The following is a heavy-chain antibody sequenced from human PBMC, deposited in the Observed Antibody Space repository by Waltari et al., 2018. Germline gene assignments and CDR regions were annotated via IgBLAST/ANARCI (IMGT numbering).Heavy chain of an antibody. CDR1: GFIFRNHG. Sequence: VQLVESGGGVVQPGKSLRLSCTASGFIFRNHGVHWVRPAPGKGLEWVAMIGYNGDMKLFGDSVKGRFSVSRDNAKDTAYLQMGSLRPDDTALYFCVRGSYYDNSGYLDFWGQGTQVAV. D-gene: IGHD6-25*01. J-gene: IGHJ4*02. CDR2: IGYNGDMK. V-gene: IGHV3-30*15. CDR3: VRGSYYDNSGYLDF.